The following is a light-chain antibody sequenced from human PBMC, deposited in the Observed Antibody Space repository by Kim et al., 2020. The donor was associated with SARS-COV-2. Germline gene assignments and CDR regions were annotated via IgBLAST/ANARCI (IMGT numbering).Light chain of an antibody. CDR1: QSISSH. CDR2: AAS. V-gene: IGKV1-39*01. Sequence: ASVGDRVTITCRSTQSISSHLNWYQQKPGRAPKLLISAASTLQGGVPSRFSGSGSETDFTLTISSLQPEDFATYFCQQSYITPFTFGPGTKVDIK. CDR3: QQSYITPFT. J-gene: IGKJ3*01.